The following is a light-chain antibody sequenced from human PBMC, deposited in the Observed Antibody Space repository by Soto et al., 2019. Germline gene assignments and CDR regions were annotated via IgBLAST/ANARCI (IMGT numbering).Light chain of an antibody. J-gene: IGLJ7*01. Sequence: QSALTQPASVSGSPGQSITISCTGTSSDIGAYNYVSWYQHHPGTAPKVIIYEVNNRPSGVSFRFSGSKSGNTASLTISGLQAEDEADYYCSAYKTSRTYVFGSGTQLTVL. V-gene: IGLV2-14*01. CDR1: SSDIGAYNY. CDR2: EVN. CDR3: SAYKTSRTYV.